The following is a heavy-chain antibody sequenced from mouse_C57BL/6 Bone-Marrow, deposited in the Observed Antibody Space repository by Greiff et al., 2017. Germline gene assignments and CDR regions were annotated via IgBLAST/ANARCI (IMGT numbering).Heavy chain of an antibody. J-gene: IGHJ4*01. V-gene: IGHV1-63*01. CDR3: ARRDDGYYAMDY. CDR1: GYTFTNYW. D-gene: IGHD2-14*01. CDR2: IYPGGGYT. Sequence: VQLQQSGAELVRPGTSVKMSCKASGYTFTNYWIGWAKQRPGHGLEWIGDIYPGGGYTNYTEKCKGKATLTADKSSSTAYMQFSSLTSEDSAIYYCARRDDGYYAMDYWGQGTSVTVSS.